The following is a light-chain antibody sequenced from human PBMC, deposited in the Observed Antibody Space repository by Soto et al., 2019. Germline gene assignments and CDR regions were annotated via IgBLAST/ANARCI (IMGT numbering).Light chain of an antibody. V-gene: IGKV1-17*01. J-gene: IGKJ1*01. CDR3: LQHKTYTWT. Sequence: DIQMTQSPSSLSASVGDRVTITCRASQGIRRDLGWFQQKPGKAPKRLIYAAGSLESGVPSRFSGSGSGTEFTLTISSMQPEDFATYFCLQHKTYTWTFGQGTKVEIK. CDR1: QGIRRD. CDR2: AAG.